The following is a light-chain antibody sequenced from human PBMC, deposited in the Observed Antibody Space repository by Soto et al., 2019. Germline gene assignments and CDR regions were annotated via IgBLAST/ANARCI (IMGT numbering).Light chain of an antibody. V-gene: IGKV3-20*01. CDR1: QSVSSRY. CDR3: QQYDGSVGT. J-gene: IGKJ1*01. Sequence: EIVLTQSSATLSLSPGERATLSCRASQSVSSRYLAWYQHNPGQAPSLLTYGASSRATGIPDRFGGSGSGTDFTLTISRLEPEDCAVYYCQQYDGSVGTFSQGTKVDSK. CDR2: GAS.